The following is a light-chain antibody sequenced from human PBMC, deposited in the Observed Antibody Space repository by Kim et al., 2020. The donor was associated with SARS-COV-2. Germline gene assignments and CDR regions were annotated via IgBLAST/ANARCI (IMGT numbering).Light chain of an antibody. V-gene: IGKV1-16*01. CDR2: GAS. Sequence: DIQMTQSPSSVSASLGDRVTITCRASQGISTNVGWFQQKAGEAPKSLIYGASTLQGGVPSRFSGGGSGRDFTLTISSLHPDDFAIYCCQEYNSHPITFGQGTRLEIK. CDR1: QGISTN. J-gene: IGKJ5*01. CDR3: QEYNSHPIT.